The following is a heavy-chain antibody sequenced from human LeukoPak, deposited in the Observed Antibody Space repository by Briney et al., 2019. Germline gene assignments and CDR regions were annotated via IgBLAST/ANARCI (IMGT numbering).Heavy chain of an antibody. J-gene: IGHJ4*02. CDR1: GYTFIGYY. Sequence: ASVIFSCKASGYTFIGYYIHWVRQAPGQGLEWMGWINPNSGGTNYEEKFQGRVTMTRDTSISTAYMELSRLRSDDTAVYYCARDASPFDYWGQGTLDTVPS. CDR2: INPNSGGT. CDR3: ARDASPFDY. V-gene: IGHV1-2*02.